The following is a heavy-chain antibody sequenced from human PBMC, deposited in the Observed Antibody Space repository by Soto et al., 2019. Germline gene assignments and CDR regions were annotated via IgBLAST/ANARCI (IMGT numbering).Heavy chain of an antibody. J-gene: IGHJ4*02. CDR3: ARQATSGYYYFDY. Sequence: PGESLKISCKGPGNNFTTYWISWVRQMPGKGLEWMGRIHPSESYINYSLSFQGHVTTSADKSISTAYLQWSSLKASDTAIYYCARQATSGYYYFDYWGQGTLVTVSS. CDR1: GNNFTTYW. V-gene: IGHV5-10-1*01. D-gene: IGHD3-22*01. CDR2: IHPSESYI.